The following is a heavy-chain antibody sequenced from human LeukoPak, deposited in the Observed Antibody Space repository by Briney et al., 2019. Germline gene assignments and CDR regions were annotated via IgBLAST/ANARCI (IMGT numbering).Heavy chain of an antibody. D-gene: IGHD5-24*01. V-gene: IGHV3-33*01. Sequence: PGGSLRLSCAASGFTFSSYGMHWVRQAPGKGLEWVAVIWYDRSNKFYADSVKGRFTISRDNSKTTLYLQMNSLRAEDTAVYYCARDTSRDGYNEPFDYWGQGTLVTVSS. CDR2: IWYDRSNK. J-gene: IGHJ4*02. CDR3: ARDTSRDGYNEPFDY. CDR1: GFTFSSYG.